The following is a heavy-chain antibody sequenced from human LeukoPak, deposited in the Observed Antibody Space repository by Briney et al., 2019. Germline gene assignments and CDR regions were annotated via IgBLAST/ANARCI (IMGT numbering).Heavy chain of an antibody. V-gene: IGHV1-69*05. CDR3: ARVDCSSTSCYGGGWFDP. D-gene: IGHD2-2*01. Sequence: SVKVSCKASVGTFSSYAISWVRQAPGQGLEWKGRIIPIFDTANYAQKFQGRVTITTDESTPTAYMELSSLRSEVTAVYYCARVDCSSTSCYGGGWFDPWSQGTLVTASS. CDR1: VGTFSSYA. J-gene: IGHJ5*02. CDR2: IIPIFDTA.